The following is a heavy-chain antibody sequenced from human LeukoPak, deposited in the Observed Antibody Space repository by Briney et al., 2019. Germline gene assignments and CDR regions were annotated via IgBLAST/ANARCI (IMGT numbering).Heavy chain of an antibody. J-gene: IGHJ4*02. CDR1: GYSFTSYW. CDR2: IYPGDSDT. CDR3: ARQPEYYDFWSGYYTGYFDY. D-gene: IGHD3-3*01. Sequence: GESLKISCKGSGYSFTSYWIGWVRQMPGKGLEWMGIIYPGDSDTRYSPSFQGQVTISADKSISTAYLQWSSLKASDTAMYYCARQPEYYDFWSGYYTGYFDYWGQGTLVTVSS. V-gene: IGHV5-51*01.